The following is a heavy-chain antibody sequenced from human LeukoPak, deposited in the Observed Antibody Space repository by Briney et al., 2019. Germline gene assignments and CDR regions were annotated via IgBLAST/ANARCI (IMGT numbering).Heavy chain of an antibody. CDR2: IYSDGST. CDR3: AKDPRIAAAGRGGYYYYYMDV. J-gene: IGHJ6*03. D-gene: IGHD6-13*01. Sequence: PGGSLRLSCAASGFTVSTNYMSWVRQAPGKKLEWVSDIYSDGSTFYADSVKGRFTISRDNSKNTLYLQMNSLRAEDTAVYFCAKDPRIAAAGRGGYYYYYMDVWGKGTTVTVSS. V-gene: IGHV3-53*05. CDR1: GFTVSTNY.